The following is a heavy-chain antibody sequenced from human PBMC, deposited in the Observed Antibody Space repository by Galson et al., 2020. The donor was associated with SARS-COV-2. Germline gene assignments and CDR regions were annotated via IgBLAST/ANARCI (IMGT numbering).Heavy chain of an antibody. CDR3: AKGEGQWLGTPLPGHFDS. CDR1: GFTFSYYA. V-gene: IGHV3-23*01. Sequence: GGSLRLSCAASGFTFSYYAITWVRQAPGKALEWVSTISGGGDYTIYADSVKGRFSISRDNSKDTLYLQMDSLRADDTAIYYCAKGEGQWLGTPLPGHFDSWGQGTLVTVSS. J-gene: IGHJ4*02. CDR2: ISGGGDYT. D-gene: IGHD6-19*01.